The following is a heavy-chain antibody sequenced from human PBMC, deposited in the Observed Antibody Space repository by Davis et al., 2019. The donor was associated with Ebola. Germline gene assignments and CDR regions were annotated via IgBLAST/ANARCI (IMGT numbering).Heavy chain of an antibody. CDR2: IWYDGSNK. Sequence: GESLKISCAASGFTFSSYGMHWVRQAPGKGLEWVAVIWYDGSNKYYADSVKGRFTISRDNSKNTLYLQMNSLRAEDTAVYYCARVQYYDFWSGSDYWGQGTLVTVSS. V-gene: IGHV3-33*01. J-gene: IGHJ4*02. CDR3: ARVQYYDFWSGSDY. D-gene: IGHD3-3*01. CDR1: GFTFSSYG.